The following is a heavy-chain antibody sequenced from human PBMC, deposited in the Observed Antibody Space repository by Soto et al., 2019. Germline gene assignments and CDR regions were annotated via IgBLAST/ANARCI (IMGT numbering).Heavy chain of an antibody. CDR3: AKNWDTTFSSSSH. D-gene: IGHD6-6*01. CDR1: GFPFSTYA. CDR2: VSGSGGST. V-gene: IGHV3-23*01. J-gene: IGHJ4*02. Sequence: EVQLLESGGGLVQPGGSLRLSCAASGFPFSTYAMTWVRQAPGKGLEWVSAVSGSGGSTYYADSVKCRFTISRDKSKSTLFLQMNSLRAEDTAVYYCAKNWDTTFSSSSHWGQGALVTVSS.